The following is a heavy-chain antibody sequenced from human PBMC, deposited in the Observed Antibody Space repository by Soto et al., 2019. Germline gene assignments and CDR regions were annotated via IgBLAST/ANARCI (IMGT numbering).Heavy chain of an antibody. CDR1: GFTFSSYG. V-gene: IGHV3-33*01. Sequence: PGGSLRLSCAASGFTFSSYGMHWVRQAPGKGLEWVAVIWYDGSNKYYADSVKGRFTISRDNSKNTLYLQMNSLRAEDTAVYYCASSGDYTTPEYYFDYWGQGTLVTVSS. CDR2: IWYDGSNK. J-gene: IGHJ4*02. D-gene: IGHD4-4*01. CDR3: ASSGDYTTPEYYFDY.